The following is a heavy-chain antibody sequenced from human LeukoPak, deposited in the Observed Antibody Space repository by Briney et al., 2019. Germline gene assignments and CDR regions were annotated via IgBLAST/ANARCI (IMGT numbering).Heavy chain of an antibody. Sequence: PSETLSLTCTVSGGSIGSGGYYWSWIRQPPGKGLEWIGYINHSGSTNYNPSLKSRVTISVDTSKNQFSLKLSSVTAADTAVYYCASDERSFWYEYWGQGTLVTVSS. J-gene: IGHJ4*02. V-gene: IGHV4-61*08. CDR3: ASDERSFWYEY. D-gene: IGHD6-13*01. CDR2: INHSGST. CDR1: GGSIGSGGYY.